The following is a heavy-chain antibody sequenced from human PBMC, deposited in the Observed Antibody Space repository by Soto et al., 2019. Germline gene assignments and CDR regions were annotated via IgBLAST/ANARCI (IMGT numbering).Heavy chain of an antibody. CDR1: GGSISSYY. J-gene: IGHJ4*02. V-gene: IGHV4-59*01. CDR2: IYYSGST. D-gene: IGHD3-22*01. Sequence: PSETLSLTCTVSGGSISSYYWSWIRQPPGKGLEWIGYIYYSGSTNYNPSLKSRVTISVDTSKNQFSLKLRSVTAADTAVYFCARDHHSYYDTSGYYPYFDFWGQGTLVTVSS. CDR3: ARDHHSYYDTSGYYPYFDF.